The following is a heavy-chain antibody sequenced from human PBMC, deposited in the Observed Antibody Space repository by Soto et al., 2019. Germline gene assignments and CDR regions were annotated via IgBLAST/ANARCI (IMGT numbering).Heavy chain of an antibody. CDR3: ARGCYGSGSYYRVDY. Sequence: QVQLVESGGGVVQPGRSLRLICAASGFTFSDYGMHWVRQAPGKGLEWVAVIWYDGGDKYYADSVKGRLTISRDNSKNTLYLQKNILTAEDTDVYYCARGCYGSGSYYRVDYWGHGTLVTVSS. V-gene: IGHV3-33*01. CDR1: GFTFSDYG. D-gene: IGHD3-10*01. J-gene: IGHJ4*01. CDR2: IWYDGGDK.